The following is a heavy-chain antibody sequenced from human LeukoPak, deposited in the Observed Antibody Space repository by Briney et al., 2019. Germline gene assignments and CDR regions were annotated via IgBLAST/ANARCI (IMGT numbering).Heavy chain of an antibody. Sequence: SETLSLTCTVSGYSISSGYYWGWIRQPPGKGLEWIGIIYHSGSTYYNPSLKSRVTISVDTSKNQFSLKLSSVTAADTAVYYCARRVGWELGFRSDYFDYWGQGTLVTVSS. CDR1: GYSISSGYY. CDR2: IYHSGST. CDR3: ARRVGWELGFRSDYFDY. D-gene: IGHD1-26*01. J-gene: IGHJ4*02. V-gene: IGHV4-38-2*02.